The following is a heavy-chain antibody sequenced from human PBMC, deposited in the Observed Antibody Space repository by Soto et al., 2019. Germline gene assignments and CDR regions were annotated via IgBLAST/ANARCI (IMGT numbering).Heavy chain of an antibody. D-gene: IGHD5-12*01. Sequence: QVQLVQSGAEVKKPGASVKVSCKASGYTFTGYYMHWVRQAPGQGLEWMGWINPNSGGTNHAQKFQGRVTMTRDTSISTAYMELSRLRSDDTAVYYCARVPPPGLRLSWAWGQGTLVTVSS. CDR2: INPNSGGT. V-gene: IGHV1-2*02. CDR3: ARVPPPGLRLSWA. CDR1: GYTFTGYY. J-gene: IGHJ5*02.